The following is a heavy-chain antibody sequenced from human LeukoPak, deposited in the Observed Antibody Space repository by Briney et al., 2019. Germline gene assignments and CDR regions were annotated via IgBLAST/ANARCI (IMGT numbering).Heavy chain of an antibody. V-gene: IGHV4-59*01. Sequence: PSETLSLTCTVSSGSISSYYWSWIRQPPGKGLEWIGNIYYSGSTNCNPSLKSRVTVSVDTSKNQFSLNLSSVTAADTAVYYCARGQKGTGGYYYYYMDVWGKGTTVTVSS. D-gene: IGHD2-8*02. CDR2: IYYSGST. CDR3: ARGQKGTGGYYYYYMDV. J-gene: IGHJ6*03. CDR1: SGSISSYY.